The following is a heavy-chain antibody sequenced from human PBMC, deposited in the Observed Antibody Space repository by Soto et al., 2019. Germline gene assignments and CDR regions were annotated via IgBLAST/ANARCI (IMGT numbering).Heavy chain of an antibody. D-gene: IGHD1-1*01. J-gene: IGHJ4*02. CDR1: GFTFTNYG. Sequence: QVQLVESGGGVVQPGRSLRLSCVGSGFTFTNYGIHWVRQAPGKGLEWVALIWYDGSYKYYADSVKGRFTISRENSNNMVFLQINSLRADDTALYFCATGSVGTTGTPFVNGREDSWGRGTLVNVSS. CDR2: IWYDGSYK. CDR3: ATGSVGTTGTPFVNGREDS. V-gene: IGHV3-33*01.